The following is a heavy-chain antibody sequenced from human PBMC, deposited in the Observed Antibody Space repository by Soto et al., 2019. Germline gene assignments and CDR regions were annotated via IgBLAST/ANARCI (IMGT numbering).Heavy chain of an antibody. V-gene: IGHV3-23*01. D-gene: IGHD6-19*01. CDR2: VSGSGGST. CDR1: GFTFYNYG. Sequence: PGGSLRLSCAASGFTFYNYGMSWVRQAPGKGLEWVSTVSGSGGSTYYAASVKGRFTISREYSKNTMYLQMNSLRAEDTAVYFCARHRSYNSGFFDYWSQGTLVTVSS. CDR3: ARHRSYNSGFFDY. J-gene: IGHJ4*02.